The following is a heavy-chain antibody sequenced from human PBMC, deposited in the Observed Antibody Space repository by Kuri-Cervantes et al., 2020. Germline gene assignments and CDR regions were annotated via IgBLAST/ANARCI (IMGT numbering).Heavy chain of an antibody. Sequence: SLKISCAASGFTFDDYAMHWVRQAPGKGLEWVSLISWNSGSIGYADSVKGRFTISRDNAKNSLYLQMNSLRAEDTALYYCAKDINYGGNAGWYYFDYWGQGTLVTVSS. CDR3: AKDINYGGNAGWYYFDY. CDR2: ISWNSGSI. D-gene: IGHD4-23*01. J-gene: IGHJ4*02. V-gene: IGHV3-9*01. CDR1: GFTFDDYA.